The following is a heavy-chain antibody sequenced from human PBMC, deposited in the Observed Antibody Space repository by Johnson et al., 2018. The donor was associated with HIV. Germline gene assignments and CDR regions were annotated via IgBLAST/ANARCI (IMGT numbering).Heavy chain of an antibody. CDR2: ISYDGSNK. CDR3: ARDRDYGLAWGWAFDI. J-gene: IGHJ3*02. CDR1: GFTFSNYA. Sequence: QVQLVESGGGVVQPGGSLRLSCAASGFTFSNYAIHWVRQAPGKGLEWVAIISYDGSNKYYADSVKGRFTISRDNSKNTLYLQTSRLRTEDTAVYDCARDRDYGLAWGWAFDICGQGTMFSVSS. V-gene: IGHV3-30*04. D-gene: IGHD3-16*01.